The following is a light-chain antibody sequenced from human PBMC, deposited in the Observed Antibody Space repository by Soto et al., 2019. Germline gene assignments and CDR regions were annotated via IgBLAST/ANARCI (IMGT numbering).Light chain of an antibody. V-gene: IGLV2-14*01. Sequence: QSVLTQRASVSGSPGQSITISCAGTSSDLGGYNYVSWYQQHPGKAPKLMIYEVTNRPSGVSNRFSGSKSGNTASLTISGLQAEDEADYYCSSYTISTTLVFGTGTKVTVL. CDR2: EVT. CDR1: SSDLGGYNY. CDR3: SSYTISTTLV. J-gene: IGLJ1*01.